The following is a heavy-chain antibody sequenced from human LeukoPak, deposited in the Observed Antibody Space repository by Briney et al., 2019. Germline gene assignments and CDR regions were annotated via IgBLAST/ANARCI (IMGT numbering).Heavy chain of an antibody. Sequence: GGSLRLSCAASGFTFSGSAMHRVRQASGKGLEWVGRIRSKANSYATAYAASAKGRFTISRDDSKNTAYLQMNSLKTEDTAVYYCTRQRDGHNYAGVDYWGQGTLVTVSS. D-gene: IGHD5-24*01. V-gene: IGHV3-73*01. CDR2: IRSKANSYAT. J-gene: IGHJ4*02. CDR1: GFTFSGSA. CDR3: TRQRDGHNYAGVDY.